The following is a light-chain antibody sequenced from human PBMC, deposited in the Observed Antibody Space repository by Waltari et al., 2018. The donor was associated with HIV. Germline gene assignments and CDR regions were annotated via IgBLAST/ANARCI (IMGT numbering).Light chain of an antibody. J-gene: IGLJ2*01. Sequence: SYELSQPPSVSVSPGQTATITCSGHKLGDKYASWYQQKPGQSPVLVIYQDKRRPSGIPERFSGPNSGNTATLTISGTQPLDEADYYCQAWDSSIVGFGGGTKLTVL. V-gene: IGLV3-1*01. CDR1: KLGDKY. CDR2: QDK. CDR3: QAWDSSIVG.